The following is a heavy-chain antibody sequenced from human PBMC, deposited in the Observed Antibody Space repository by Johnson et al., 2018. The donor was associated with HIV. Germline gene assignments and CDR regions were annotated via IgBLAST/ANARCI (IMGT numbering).Heavy chain of an antibody. CDR3: ARDQEGFYDSVFDI. V-gene: IGHV3-20*04. CDR2: INWNGGTT. Sequence: QLVESGGGVVRPGGSLRLSCAASGFTFDDYGMNWVRQAPGKGLEWVSGINWNGGTTYYADSVKGRFTISRDNAKNSLYLQMNSLRAEDTAVYFCARDQEGFYDSVFDIWGQGTMVTVSS. J-gene: IGHJ3*02. CDR1: GFTFDDYG. D-gene: IGHD3-3*01.